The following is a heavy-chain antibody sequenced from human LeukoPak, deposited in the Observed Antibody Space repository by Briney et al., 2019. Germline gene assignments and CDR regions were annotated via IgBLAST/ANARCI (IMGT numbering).Heavy chain of an antibody. D-gene: IGHD2-2*01. J-gene: IGHJ4*02. CDR1: GFTFSSYA. CDR2: ISGSGGST. CDR3: AKERRGYCSSTSCSRMDY. Sequence: GGSLRLSCAASGFTFSSYAMSWVRQAPGKGLEWVSAISGSGGSTYYADSVKGRFTISRDNSKNTLYLQMNSLRAEDTAVYYCAKERRGYCSSTSCSRMDYWGQGTLVTVSS. V-gene: IGHV3-23*01.